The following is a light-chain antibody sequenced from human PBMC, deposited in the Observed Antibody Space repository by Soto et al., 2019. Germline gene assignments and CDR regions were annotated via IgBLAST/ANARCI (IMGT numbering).Light chain of an antibody. CDR1: SSNIGAGYD. CDR2: GNS. CDR3: QSYDSSLSAVV. Sequence: QSVLTQPPSVSVAPGQRVTISCTGSSSNIGAGYDVKWYQQLPGTAPKLLIHGNSNRPSGVPDRFSGSKSGTSASLAITGLKAEDEADYYCQSYDSSLSAVVFGGGTKLTVL. V-gene: IGLV1-40*01. J-gene: IGLJ2*01.